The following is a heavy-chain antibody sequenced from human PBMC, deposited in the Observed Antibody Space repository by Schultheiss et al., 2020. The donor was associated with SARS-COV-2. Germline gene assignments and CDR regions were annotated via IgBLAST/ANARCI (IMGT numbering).Heavy chain of an antibody. V-gene: IGHV2-5*01. CDR2: IYWNDDK. CDR3: AHGINRDYSNYVGFDY. Sequence: SGPTLVKPTETLTLTCTVSGFSLSNARMGVSWIRQPPGKALEWLALIYWNDDKRYSPSLKSRLTITKDTSKNQVVLTMTNMDPVDTATYYCAHGINRDYSNYVGFDYWGQGTLVTVSS. CDR1: GFSLSNARMG. D-gene: IGHD4-11*01. J-gene: IGHJ4*02.